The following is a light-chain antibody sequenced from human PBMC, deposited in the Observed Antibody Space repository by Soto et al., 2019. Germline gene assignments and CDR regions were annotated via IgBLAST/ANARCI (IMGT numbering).Light chain of an antibody. CDR1: QSVSSSY. CDR2: AAS. J-gene: IGKJ1*01. V-gene: IGKV3-20*01. Sequence: EIVLTQSPGTLSLSPGDIATLSCRASQSVSSSYLAWYQQKRGQAPRLLIYAASSTATGIPDRFSSSGSRTDFTLTISSLEPEDFAVYYCQQYGSTPWTFGQGTKVEIK. CDR3: QQYGSTPWT.